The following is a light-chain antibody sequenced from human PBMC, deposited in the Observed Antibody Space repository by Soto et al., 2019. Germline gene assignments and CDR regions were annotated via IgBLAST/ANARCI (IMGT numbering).Light chain of an antibody. CDR1: QGISKW. Sequence: DIQMTQSPSTLYTSIGDSVTIPCRASQGISKWLARYQQQTGKAPKLLIYDASSLESGVPSSFSGSGSGTEFTLTISSLQPDDFATYYCQQYNSYPWTFGQGTKVDI. CDR3: QQYNSYPWT. J-gene: IGKJ1*01. V-gene: IGKV1-5*01. CDR2: DAS.